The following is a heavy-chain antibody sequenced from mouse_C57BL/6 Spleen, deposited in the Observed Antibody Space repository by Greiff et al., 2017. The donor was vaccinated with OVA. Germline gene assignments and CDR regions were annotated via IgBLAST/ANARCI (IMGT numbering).Heavy chain of an antibody. CDR2: IDPYDSYT. CDR3: ARGDVRDCYFDD. CDR1: GYTFTGYW. V-gene: IGHV1-69*01. Sequence: VQLQQPGAELVMPGASVKLSCKASGYTFTGYWMHWVKQRPGQGLEWIGEIDPYDSYTNYNQKFKGKSTLTVDKSSSTAYMQLSSLTSEDSAVYYCARGDVRDCYFDDWGTGTTLTVSS. J-gene: IGHJ1*03.